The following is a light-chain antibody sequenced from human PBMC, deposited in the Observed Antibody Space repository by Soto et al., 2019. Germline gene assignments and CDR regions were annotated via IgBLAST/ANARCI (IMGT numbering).Light chain of an antibody. CDR1: QSISSW. CDR3: QHDNSS. V-gene: IGKV1-5*03. J-gene: IGKJ2*01. CDR2: KAS. Sequence: DIQMTQSPSTLSASVGDRVTITCRASQSISSWLAWYQQKPGKAPKLLIYKASSLEGGVPSRFSGSGSGTEFTLTISSLQPDDFATYYCQHDNSSFGQGTKLEIK.